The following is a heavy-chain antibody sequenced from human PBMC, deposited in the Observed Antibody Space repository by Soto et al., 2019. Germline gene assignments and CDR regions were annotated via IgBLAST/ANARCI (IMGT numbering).Heavy chain of an antibody. CDR1: GFTFSSYA. CDR3: ARKGVFYYGSGSYYNGAFDI. Sequence: QVQLVESGGGVVQPGRSLRLSCAASGFTFSSYAMHWVRQAPGKGLEWVAVISYDGSNKYYADSVKGRFTISRDNSKNTLYLQMKRVGAEDTAVYYCARKGVFYYGSGSYYNGAFDIWGQGTMVTVSS. J-gene: IGHJ3*02. V-gene: IGHV3-30-3*01. D-gene: IGHD3-10*01. CDR2: ISYDGSNK.